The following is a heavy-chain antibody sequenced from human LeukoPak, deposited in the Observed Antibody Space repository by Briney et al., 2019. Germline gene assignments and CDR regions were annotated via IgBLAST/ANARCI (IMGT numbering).Heavy chain of an antibody. D-gene: IGHD1-26*01. Sequence: GGSLRLSCAASGFTFSSYAMSWVRQPPGKGLEWVSAISGSGGSTYYADSVKGRFTISRDNSKNTLYLQMNSLRAEDTAVYYCASEYSGSYYAYYGMDVWGQGTTVTVSS. J-gene: IGHJ6*02. CDR1: GFTFSSYA. CDR3: ASEYSGSYYAYYGMDV. V-gene: IGHV3-23*01. CDR2: ISGSGGST.